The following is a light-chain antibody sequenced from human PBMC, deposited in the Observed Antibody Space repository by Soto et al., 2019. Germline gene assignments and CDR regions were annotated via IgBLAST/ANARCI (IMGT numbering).Light chain of an antibody. CDR1: QSISGN. CDR3: QQYNNSPPYT. CDR2: ATS. Sequence: EIVMTQSPATLSVSPGERATLSCRASQSISGNLAWYQQKPGQAPRLLIYATSTRATGIPARFSGTGSGTEFTLTISSLQSEDFAVYFCQQYNNSPPYTFGQGTKLEIK. J-gene: IGKJ2*01. V-gene: IGKV3-15*01.